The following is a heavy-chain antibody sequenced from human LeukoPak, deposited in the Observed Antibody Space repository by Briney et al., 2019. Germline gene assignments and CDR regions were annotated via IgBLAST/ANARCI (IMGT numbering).Heavy chain of an antibody. D-gene: IGHD2-15*01. CDR3: ARDSGRTSSLDY. V-gene: IGHV3-30-3*01. CDR1: GFTFSSYA. J-gene: IGHJ4*02. Sequence: PGRSLRLSCAASGFTFSSYAMHWVRQAPGKGLEWVAVISYDGSNKYYVDSVKGRFTISRDNSKNTLYLQMNSLRAEGTAVYYCARDSGRTSSLDYWGQGTLVTVSS. CDR2: ISYDGSNK.